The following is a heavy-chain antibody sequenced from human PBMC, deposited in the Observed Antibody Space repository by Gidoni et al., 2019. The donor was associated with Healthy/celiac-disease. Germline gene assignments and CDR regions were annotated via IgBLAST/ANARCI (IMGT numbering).Heavy chain of an antibody. J-gene: IGHJ5*02. CDR1: GRSFSGYY. D-gene: IGHD6-13*01. CDR2: INHSGST. V-gene: IGHV4-34*01. CDR3: ARAVAAAGKGRWFDP. Sequence: QVQLQQWDAGLLKPSETLSLTCAVYGRSFSGYYWSWIRQPPGKGLEWIGEINHSGSTNYNPSLKSRVTISVDTSKNQFSLKLSSVTAADTAVYYCARAVAAAGKGRWFDPWGQGTLVTVSS.